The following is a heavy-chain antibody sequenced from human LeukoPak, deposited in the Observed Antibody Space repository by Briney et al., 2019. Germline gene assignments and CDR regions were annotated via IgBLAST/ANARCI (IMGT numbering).Heavy chain of an antibody. Sequence: GGSLRLSCAASGFSFSDHYMSWIRQAPGKGLEWVSYITSSSSSTNYADSVKGRFTISRDNAKNSLYLQMNSLRAEDTAVYYCARGHSRLDYWGQGTMVTVSS. CDR1: GFSFSDHY. V-gene: IGHV3-11*05. J-gene: IGHJ4*02. CDR2: ITSSSSST. CDR3: ARGHSRLDY.